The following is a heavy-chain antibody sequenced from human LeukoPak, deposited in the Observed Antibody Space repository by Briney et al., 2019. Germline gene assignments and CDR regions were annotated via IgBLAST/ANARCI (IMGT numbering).Heavy chain of an antibody. Sequence: GGSLRLSCVASGFTFNTYGINWVRQAPGKGLEWVAVISYDGRNEYYADSVKGRFTISRDNSENTVYLQMDSLRAEDTAVYYCASSLTMVRGDYWGQGTLVTVSS. J-gene: IGHJ4*02. CDR1: GFTFNTYG. D-gene: IGHD3-10*01. CDR2: ISYDGRNE. CDR3: ASSLTMVRGDY. V-gene: IGHV3-30*03.